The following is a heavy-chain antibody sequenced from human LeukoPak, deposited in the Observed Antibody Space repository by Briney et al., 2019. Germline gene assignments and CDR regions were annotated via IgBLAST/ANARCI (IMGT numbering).Heavy chain of an antibody. CDR2: IYYSGST. V-gene: IGHV4-59*01. D-gene: IGHD5-18*01. CDR1: GGSISSYY. J-gene: IGHJ2*01. Sequence: PSETLSLTCTVSGGSISSYYWSWIRQPPGKGLEWIGYIYYSGSTNYNPSLKSRVTISVDTSKNQFSLKLSSVTAADTAVYYCASSRYSYGSGYWYFDLWGRGTLVTVSS. CDR3: ASSRYSYGSGYWYFDL.